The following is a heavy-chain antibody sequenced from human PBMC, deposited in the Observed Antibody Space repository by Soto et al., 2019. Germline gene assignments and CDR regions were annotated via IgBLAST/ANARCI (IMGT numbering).Heavy chain of an antibody. CDR3: TGLWFGEIYNY. CDR1: GFSFKNAW. V-gene: IGHV3-15*07. CDR2: IKNKNDGGTK. Sequence: EAELVESGGGLVKPGGSLTLSCAASGFSFKNAWMNWVRQAPGKGLEWVGRIKNKNDGGTKDYAAFGQGRFTISMDAPENTLYLHITGLKTEDTAVYFCTGLWFGEIYNYWGQGSLVTVSS. J-gene: IGHJ4*01. D-gene: IGHD3-10*01.